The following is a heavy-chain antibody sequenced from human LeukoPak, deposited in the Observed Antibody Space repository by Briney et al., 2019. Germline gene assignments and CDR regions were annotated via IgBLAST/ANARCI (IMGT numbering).Heavy chain of an antibody. CDR1: GYTLTELS. J-gene: IGHJ5*02. CDR3: ATDGKYPNWFDP. CDR2: FDSEDGET. Sequence: ASVKVSRKVSGYTLTELSMHWVRQAPGKGLEWMGGFDSEDGETIYAQKFQGRVTMTEDTSTDTAYMELSSLRSEDTAVYYCATDGKYPNWFDPWGQGTLVTVSS. D-gene: IGHD1-26*01. V-gene: IGHV1-24*01.